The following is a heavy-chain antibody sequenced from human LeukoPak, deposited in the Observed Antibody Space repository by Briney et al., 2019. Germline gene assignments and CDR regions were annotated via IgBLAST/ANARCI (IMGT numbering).Heavy chain of an antibody. V-gene: IGHV3-7*01. J-gene: IGHJ4*02. Sequence: QPGGSLRLSCAVSGLTFSSSWMDWVRQAPGKGLEWVASINPEGSEKYSADSVKGRFTISRDNAKNSLYLQMDSLRVEDTAFYYYARDLAYSRLDYWGQGMLVTVSS. CDR2: INPEGSEK. CDR1: GLTFSSSW. CDR3: ARDLAYSRLDY. D-gene: IGHD5-18*01.